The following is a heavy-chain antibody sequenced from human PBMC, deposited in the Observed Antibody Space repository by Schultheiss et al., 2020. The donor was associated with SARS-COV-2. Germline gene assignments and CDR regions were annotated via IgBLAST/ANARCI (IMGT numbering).Heavy chain of an antibody. Sequence: SETLSLTCAVSGYSISSGYYWGWIRQPPGKGLEWIGSIYHSGGTYYNPSLKSRVTISVDTSKNQFSLKLSSVTAADTAVYYCARRGYYDSSGYFGYWGQGTLVTVSS. CDR1: GYSISSGYY. J-gene: IGHJ4*02. CDR3: ARRGYYDSSGYFGY. D-gene: IGHD3-22*01. V-gene: IGHV4-38-2*01. CDR2: IYHSGGT.